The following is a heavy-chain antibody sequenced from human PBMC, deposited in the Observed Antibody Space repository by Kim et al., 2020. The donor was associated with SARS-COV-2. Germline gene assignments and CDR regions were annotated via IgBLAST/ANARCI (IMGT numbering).Heavy chain of an antibody. Sequence: SETLSLTCAVYGGSFSGYYWSWIRQPPGKGLEWIGEINHSGSTNYNPSLKSRVTISVDTSKNQFSLKLSSVTAADTAVYYCARGVVVVPGWFDPWGQGTL. V-gene: IGHV4-34*01. CDR1: GGSFSGYY. J-gene: IGHJ5*02. CDR2: INHSGST. D-gene: IGHD2-15*01. CDR3: ARGVVVVPGWFDP.